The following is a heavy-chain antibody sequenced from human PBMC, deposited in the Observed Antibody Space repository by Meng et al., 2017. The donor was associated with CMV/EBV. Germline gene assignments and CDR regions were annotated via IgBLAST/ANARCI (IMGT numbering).Heavy chain of an antibody. CDR3: ARDRTGYPFDY. Sequence: LGEPGGGLVKTGGSVRRSCAASGFTFSEYYMSWIRQAPGKGLEWVSYISSSSSYTNYADSVKGRFTISRDNAKNSMYLQMNSLRAEDTAVYYCARDRTGYPFDYWGQGTLVTVSS. J-gene: IGHJ4*02. V-gene: IGHV3-11*05. CDR1: GFTFSEYY. D-gene: IGHD3/OR15-3a*01. CDR2: ISSSSSYT.